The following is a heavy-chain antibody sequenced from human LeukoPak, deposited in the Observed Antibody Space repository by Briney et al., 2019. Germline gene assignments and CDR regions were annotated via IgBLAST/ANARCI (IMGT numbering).Heavy chain of an antibody. Sequence: GGSLRLSCAATGFTFRDYWMTWVRRPPGKGLEWVANIKRDGSAKYYVDSVKGRFTLSRDNAKDVLYLHMNSLRVGDTAVYYCARDRVRGDYGVDYWGQGTLVTVAS. CDR3: ARDRVRGDYGVDY. V-gene: IGHV3-7*04. CDR2: IKRDGSAK. J-gene: IGHJ4*02. D-gene: IGHD4-17*01. CDR1: GFTFRDYW.